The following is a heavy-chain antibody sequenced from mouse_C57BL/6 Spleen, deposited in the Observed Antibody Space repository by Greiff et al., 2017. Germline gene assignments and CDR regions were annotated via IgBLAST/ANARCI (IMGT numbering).Heavy chain of an antibody. CDR2: IHPNSGST. D-gene: IGHD1-1*01. J-gene: IGHJ4*01. CDR3: ARYTVVDYYAMDY. CDR1: GYTFTSYW. Sequence: QVQLQQPGAELVKPGASVKLSCKASGYTFTSYWMHWVKQRPGQGLEWIGMIHPNSGSTNYNEKFKSKATLTVDKSSSTAYMQLSSLTSEDSAVYYCARYTVVDYYAMDYWGQGTSVTVSS. V-gene: IGHV1-64*01.